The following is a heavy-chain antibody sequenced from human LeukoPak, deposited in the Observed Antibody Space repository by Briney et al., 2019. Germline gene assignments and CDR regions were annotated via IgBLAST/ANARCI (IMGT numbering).Heavy chain of an antibody. J-gene: IGHJ2*01. CDR1: GFTFSSYS. CDR3: ARDDDYGDSYWYFDL. Sequence: PGGSLRLSCAASGFTFSSYSMSWVRQAPGKGLEWVAVIGADGKTIVYADSVKGRFTISRDNSKNTLYLQMNSLRAEDTAVYYCARDDDYGDSYWYFDLWGRGTLVIVSS. D-gene: IGHD4-17*01. V-gene: IGHV3-23*01. CDR2: IGADGKTI.